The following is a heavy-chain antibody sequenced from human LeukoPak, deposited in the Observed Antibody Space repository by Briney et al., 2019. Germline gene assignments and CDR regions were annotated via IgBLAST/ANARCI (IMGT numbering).Heavy chain of an antibody. CDR1: GGSISSYY. V-gene: IGHV4-59*01. CDR3: ARDHPDYYGSGSYYAFDI. D-gene: IGHD3-10*01. CDR2: IYYSGST. Sequence: PSETLSLTCTVSGGSISSYYWSWIRQPPGKGLEWIGYIYYSGSTNYNPSLKSRVTISVDTSKNQFSLKLSSVTAADTAVYYCARDHPDYYGSGSYYAFDIWGQGTMVTVSS. J-gene: IGHJ3*02.